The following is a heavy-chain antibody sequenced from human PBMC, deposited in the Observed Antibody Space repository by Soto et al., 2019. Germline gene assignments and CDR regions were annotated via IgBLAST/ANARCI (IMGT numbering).Heavy chain of an antibody. CDR1: VFTFSSYA. V-gene: IGHV3-30-3*01. D-gene: IGHD6-19*01. CDR3: ARDLPPGGWLIPKGFDY. CDR2: ISYDGSNK. Sequence: GWSLRLSCASSVFTFSSYAMHWVRQAPGKGLEWVAVISYDGSNKYYADSVKGRFTISRDNSKNTLYLQMNSLRAGDTAVYYCARDLPPGGWLIPKGFDYWGQGTLVTVSS. J-gene: IGHJ4*02.